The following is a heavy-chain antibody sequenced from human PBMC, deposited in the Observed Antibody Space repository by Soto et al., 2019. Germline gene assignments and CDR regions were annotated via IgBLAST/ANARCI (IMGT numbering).Heavy chain of an antibody. V-gene: IGHV3-30*03. CDR3: AREQGYGNYRVADY. J-gene: IGHJ4*02. Sequence: QVQLVESGGGVVQPGRSLRLSCVASGFTVSRHGMHWVRQAPGKGLESVAVIVYAGSAGSETHYSDSVKGRFTISRDPSQNMVYLQMTSLKTDDTAIYSCAREQGYGNYRVADYWGQGTLVTVSS. CDR2: IVYAGSAG. D-gene: IGHD4-17*01. CDR1: GFTVSRHG.